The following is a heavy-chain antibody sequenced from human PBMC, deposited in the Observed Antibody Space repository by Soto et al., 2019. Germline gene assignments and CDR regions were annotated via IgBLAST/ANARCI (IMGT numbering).Heavy chain of an antibody. V-gene: IGHV3-7*01. J-gene: IGHJ5*02. CDR2: IKQDGTEI. Sequence: GGSLRLSCVASGFTFSSYWMSWVRQAPGGGLEWVANIKQDGTEIHYVESVKGRFTIFRDNAKKSLYLQMNSLRAEDTAVYFCASYSGSYFPVGHDRWGQGTLVTVSS. CDR3: ASYSGSYFPVGHDR. CDR1: GFTFSSYW. D-gene: IGHD1-26*01.